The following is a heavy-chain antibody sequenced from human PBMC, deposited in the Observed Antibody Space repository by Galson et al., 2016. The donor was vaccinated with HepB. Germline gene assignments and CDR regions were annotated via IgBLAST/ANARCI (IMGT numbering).Heavy chain of an antibody. CDR3: ASVFSYYDITGHYDAIGY. V-gene: IGHV3-11*01. J-gene: IGHJ4*02. CDR1: GFTFSDHY. D-gene: IGHD3-22*01. CDR2: ISSSGSTK. Sequence: SLRLSCAASGFTFSDHYMSWIRQAPGKGLDWVSYISSSGSTKYYADSVKGRFTISRDNAEKSLYLQMNSLRAEDTAVYYCASVFSYYDITGHYDAIGYWGQGTLVTVSS.